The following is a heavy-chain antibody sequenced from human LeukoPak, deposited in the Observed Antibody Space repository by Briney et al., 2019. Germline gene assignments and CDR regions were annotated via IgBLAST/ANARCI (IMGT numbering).Heavy chain of an antibody. J-gene: IGHJ4*02. CDR2: IYYSGGT. D-gene: IGHD6-19*01. CDR3: ARGQAD. V-gene: IGHV4-59*01. Sequence: SETLSLTCTVSGGSISSYYWSWIRQPPGKGLEWIGYIYYSGGTNYNPSLKSRVTISVDTSKNQFSLKLSSVTAADTAVYYCARGQADWGQGTLVTVSS. CDR1: GGSISSYY.